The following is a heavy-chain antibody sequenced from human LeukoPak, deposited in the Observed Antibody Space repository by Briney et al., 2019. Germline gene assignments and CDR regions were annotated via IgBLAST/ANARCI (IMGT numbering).Heavy chain of an antibody. CDR3: ARLKGYSSGWYPSYYFDY. J-gene: IGHJ4*02. Sequence: SETLSLTCTVSGGSISSYYWSWIRQPAGKGLEWIGRIYTSGSTNYNPSLRSRVTMSVDTSKNQFSLKLSSVTAADTAVYYCARLKGYSSGWYPSYYFDYWGQGTLVTVSS. CDR1: GGSISSYY. CDR2: IYTSGST. V-gene: IGHV4-4*07. D-gene: IGHD6-19*01.